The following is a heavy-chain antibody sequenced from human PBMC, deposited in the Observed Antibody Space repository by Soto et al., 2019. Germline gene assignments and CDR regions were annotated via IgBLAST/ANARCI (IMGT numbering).Heavy chain of an antibody. V-gene: IGHV3-23*01. CDR3: ARSLFIASTDTEPFDS. CDR1: GFTFSSYA. J-gene: IGHJ4*02. D-gene: IGHD6-13*01. Sequence: LRLSCAASGFTFSSYAMSWVRQAPGKGLEWVSAISGGGNDRFYADSVRGRFTISRDNSRNTLYLHMNSLRAEDTAVHYCARSLFIASTDTEPFDSWGQGTLVTVSS. CDR2: ISGGGNDR.